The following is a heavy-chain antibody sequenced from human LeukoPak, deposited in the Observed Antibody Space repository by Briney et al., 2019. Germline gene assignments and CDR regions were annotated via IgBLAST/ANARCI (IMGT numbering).Heavy chain of an antibody. J-gene: IGHJ3*02. D-gene: IGHD3-3*01. CDR2: IIPIFGTA. CDR3: ARDQGFLKDHDAFDI. Sequence: GASVKVSCKASGGTFSSYAISWVRQAPGQGLEWMGGIIPIFGTANYAQKFQGRVTITTDESTSTAYMELSSLRSEDTAVYYCARDQGFLKDHDAFDIWGQGTMVTASS. CDR1: GGTFSSYA. V-gene: IGHV1-69*05.